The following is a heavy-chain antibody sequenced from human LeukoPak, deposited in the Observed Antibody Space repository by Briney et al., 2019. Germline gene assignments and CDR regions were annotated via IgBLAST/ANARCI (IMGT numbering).Heavy chain of an antibody. J-gene: IGHJ4*02. CDR3: VRHSADHTSFDH. Sequence: SETLSLTCTVSGGSISSSNYYWGWIRQPPGKGLEWIGSLFYSGNTYYNPSLKSRVTISVDTSKNQLSLKVRSVTATDAAVYSCVRHSADHTSFDHWGQGTLVTVSS. V-gene: IGHV4-39*01. CDR1: GGSISSSNYY. CDR2: LFYSGNT.